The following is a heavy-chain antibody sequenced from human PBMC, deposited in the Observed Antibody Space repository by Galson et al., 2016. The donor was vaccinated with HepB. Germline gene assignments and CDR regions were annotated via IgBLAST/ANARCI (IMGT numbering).Heavy chain of an antibody. Sequence: TLSLTCTVSGGPITSNHHYWGRVRQPPGKGLEWIGSAFHNGITYYNPSLRSRVTVSVDASRNQFSLKLTSVTAADTAIYYCARADLVVVPTSTEWFDPWGQGTLVIVSS. J-gene: IGHJ5*02. D-gene: IGHD2-2*01. V-gene: IGHV4-39*02. CDR2: AFHNGIT. CDR3: ARADLVVVPTSTEWFDP. CDR1: GGPITSNHHY.